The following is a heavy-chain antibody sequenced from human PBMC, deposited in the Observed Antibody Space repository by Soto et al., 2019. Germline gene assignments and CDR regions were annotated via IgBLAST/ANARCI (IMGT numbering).Heavy chain of an antibody. V-gene: IGHV3-66*01. CDR1: GFTVSSNY. D-gene: IGHD3-10*01. Sequence: GGSLRLSCAASGFTVSSNYMSWVRQAPGKGLEWVSVIYSGCSTYYADYGKGRITISRDNSKNTLYLQMNSLRAEDTAVYYCARTAHSKLLWFGDKVDVWGKGTTVTVSS. CDR3: ARTAHSKLLWFGDKVDV. CDR2: IYSGCST. J-gene: IGHJ6*04.